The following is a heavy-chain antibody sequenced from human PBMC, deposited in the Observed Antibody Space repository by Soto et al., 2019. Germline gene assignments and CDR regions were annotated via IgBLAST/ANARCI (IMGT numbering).Heavy chain of an antibody. CDR3: TAGKLYPSLDFDY. CDR1: GFTFNDYT. V-gene: IGHV3-49*04. J-gene: IGHJ4*02. Sequence: GGSLRLSCTASGFTFNDYTLSWVRQAPGKGLEWVGFIRSKAYGGTTEYAASVKGRFTISRDDSKSIAYLQMSSLKTEDTAVYYCTAGKLYPSLDFDYWGQGTLVTVSS. CDR2: IRSKAYGGTT. D-gene: IGHD2-8*01.